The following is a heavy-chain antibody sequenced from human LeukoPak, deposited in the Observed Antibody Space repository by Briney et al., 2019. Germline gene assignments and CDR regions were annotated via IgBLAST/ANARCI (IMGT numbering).Heavy chain of an antibody. D-gene: IGHD3-22*01. CDR3: ARGGLENGYHSNDGFDI. Sequence: SETLSLTCTVSGGSISGYYWSWIRQPPGKGLEWVGYIYYSGSTKYNPSLKSRVTMSVDTSRNQFSLKLSSVTAADTAVYYCARGGLENGYHSNDGFDIWGQGTMVTVSS. J-gene: IGHJ3*02. CDR2: IYYSGST. V-gene: IGHV4-59*01. CDR1: GGSISGYY.